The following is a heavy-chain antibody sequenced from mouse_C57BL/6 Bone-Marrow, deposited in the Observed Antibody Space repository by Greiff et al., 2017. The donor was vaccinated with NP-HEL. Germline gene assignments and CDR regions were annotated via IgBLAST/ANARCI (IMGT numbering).Heavy chain of an antibody. D-gene: IGHD1-1*01. CDR1: GYTFTSYW. J-gene: IGHJ1*03. Sequence: VQLQQPGAELVRPGSSVKLSCKASGYTFTSYWMHWVKQRPIQGLEWIGNIDPSDSETHYNQKFKDKATLTVDKSSSTAYMQLSSLTSEDSAVYYCARGTGYYGSSYDWYFDVWGTGTTVTVSS. CDR3: ARGTGYYGSSYDWYFDV. CDR2: IDPSDSET. V-gene: IGHV1-52*01.